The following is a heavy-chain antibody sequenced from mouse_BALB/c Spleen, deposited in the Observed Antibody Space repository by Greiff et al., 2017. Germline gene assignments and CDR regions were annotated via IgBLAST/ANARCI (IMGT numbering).Heavy chain of an antibody. CDR1: GYSFTGYN. CDR2: IDPYNGGT. Sequence: EVQLVESGPELGKPGASVKISCKASGYSFTGYNMYWVQQSHRKSLEWIGYIDPYNGGTSYHQKSKGQATLTVDKSSSTAYMHLNSLTSEDSAIYYCARGGYYGSSPWFAYWGQGTLVTVSA. J-gene: IGHJ3*01. CDR3: ARGGYYGSSPWFAY. D-gene: IGHD1-1*01. V-gene: IGHV1S135*01.